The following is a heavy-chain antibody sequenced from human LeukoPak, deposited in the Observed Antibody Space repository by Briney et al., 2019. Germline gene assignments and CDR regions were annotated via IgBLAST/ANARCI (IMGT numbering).Heavy chain of an antibody. CDR2: INPNSGGS. J-gene: IGHJ4*02. V-gene: IGHV1-2*02. D-gene: IGHD3-9*01. CDR1: GYTFSGYY. CDR3: ARSPHILTGENFDY. Sequence: ASVKVSCKASGYTFSGYYIHWVRLAPGQGLEWVGWINPNSGGSKFAQKFQDRVTMTRDTSITTAYMELSRLRFDDTALYYCARSPHILTGENFDYWGQGTLVTVSS.